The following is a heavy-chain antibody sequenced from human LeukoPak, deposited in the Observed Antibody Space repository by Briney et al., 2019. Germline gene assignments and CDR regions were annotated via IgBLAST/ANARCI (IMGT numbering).Heavy chain of an antibody. CDR3: ASQGWVAGPFDY. Sequence: PSETLSLTCTVSGGSISSSSYYWGCIRQPPGKGLEWIGSIYYSGSTYYNPSLKSRVTISVDTSKNQFSLKLSSVTAADTAVYYCASQGWVAGPFDYWGQGTLVTVSS. CDR1: GGSISSSSYY. V-gene: IGHV4-39*07. D-gene: IGHD6-19*01. CDR2: IYYSGST. J-gene: IGHJ4*02.